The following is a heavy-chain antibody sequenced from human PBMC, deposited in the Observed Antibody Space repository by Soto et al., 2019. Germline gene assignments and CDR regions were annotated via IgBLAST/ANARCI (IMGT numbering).Heavy chain of an antibody. CDR1: GFTFSNYA. Sequence: DVQLLESGGGLVRPGGSLRLSCAASGFTFSNYAISWLRQAPGMGLEWVSFIYGSGDTTHYADSVKGRFTISRDNSKNTLDLQMDRLRAEDTAMYYCAKPMTVGATEDAFEVWGQGTMVTVSS. CDR3: AKPMTVGATEDAFEV. J-gene: IGHJ3*01. CDR2: IYGSGDTT. V-gene: IGHV3-23*01. D-gene: IGHD1-26*01.